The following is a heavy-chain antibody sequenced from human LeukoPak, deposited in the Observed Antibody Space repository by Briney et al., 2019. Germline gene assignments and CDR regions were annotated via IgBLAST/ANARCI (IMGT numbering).Heavy chain of an antibody. V-gene: IGHV3-33*01. CDR2: LWDDGINT. Sequence: GRPLRLSCAASGFTFSTYGMHWVRQAPGKGLEWVAVLWDDGINTSYADSVKGRFTISRDTSQNTLYLQMDSRRAEDTAVYFCGVLPAATMLRDFWGQGTLVTVSS. CDR3: GVLPAATMLRDF. D-gene: IGHD2-2*01. J-gene: IGHJ4*02. CDR1: GFTFSTYG.